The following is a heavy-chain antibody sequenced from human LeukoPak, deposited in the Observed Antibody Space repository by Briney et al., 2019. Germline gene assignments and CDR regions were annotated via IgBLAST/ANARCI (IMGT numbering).Heavy chain of an antibody. CDR3: AREVDCSGGSCYHFDY. V-gene: IGHV4-59*01. D-gene: IGHD2-15*01. Sequence: SETLSLTCTVSGGSISSYYWSWIRQPPGKGLEWIGYIYYSGSTNYNPPLKSRVTISVDTSKNQFSLKLSSVTAADTAVYYCAREVDCSGGSCYHFDYWGQGTLVTVSS. CDR2: IYYSGST. CDR1: GGSISSYY. J-gene: IGHJ4*02.